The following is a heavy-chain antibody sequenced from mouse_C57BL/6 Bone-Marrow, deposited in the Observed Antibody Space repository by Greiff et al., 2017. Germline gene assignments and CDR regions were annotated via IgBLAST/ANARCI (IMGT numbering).Heavy chain of an antibody. D-gene: IGHD1-1*01. CDR1: GYTFTSYG. Sequence: QVQLQQSGAELARPGASVKLSCKASGYTFTSYGISWVKQRTGQGLEWIGEIYPRSGNTYYNEKFKGKATLTADKSSSTAYMELRSLTSEDSAVYFCAGCYYYGSSYPFAYWGQGTLVTVSA. CDR2: IYPRSGNT. CDR3: AGCYYYGSSYPFAY. V-gene: IGHV1-81*01. J-gene: IGHJ3*01.